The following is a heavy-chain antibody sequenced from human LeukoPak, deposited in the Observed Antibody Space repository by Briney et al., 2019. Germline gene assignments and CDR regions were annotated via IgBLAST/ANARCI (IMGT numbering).Heavy chain of an antibody. V-gene: IGHV3-7*01. CDR3: ARDSRGKSSGWYGDNY. Sequence: GGSLRLSCAASGFTFSSYWMSWVRQTPGKGLEGVANIKQDGSEKYYVDSVKGRFTISRDNAKNSLYLQVNSLRAEDTAVYYCARDSRGKSSGWYGDNYWGQGTLVTVSS. CDR2: IKQDGSEK. J-gene: IGHJ4*02. D-gene: IGHD6-19*01. CDR1: GFTFSSYW.